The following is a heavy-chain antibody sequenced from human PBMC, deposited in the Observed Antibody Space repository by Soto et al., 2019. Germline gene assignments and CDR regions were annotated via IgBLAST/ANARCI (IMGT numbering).Heavy chain of an antibody. V-gene: IGHV3-43D*04. D-gene: IGHD4-17*01. J-gene: IGHJ6*02. CDR1: GFTFDDFA. CDR2: VNWGGDTT. CDR3: AKGATVTTHYQYYGMDV. Sequence: GSLRLSCAASGFTFDDFAMCWVRQVPGKGLEWISLVNWGGDTTFYAESVKGRFIISRDNSKNSVYLQMNSLRSEDSAMYYCAKGATVTTHYQYYGMDVWGQGTTVTVSS.